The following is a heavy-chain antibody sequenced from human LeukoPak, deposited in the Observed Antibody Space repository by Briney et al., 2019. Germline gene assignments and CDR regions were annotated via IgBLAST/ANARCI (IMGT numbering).Heavy chain of an antibody. V-gene: IGHV4-39*07. CDR2: IYYSGST. J-gene: IGHJ4*02. Sequence: SETLSLTCTVSGGSISSSSHYWGWIRQPPGKGLEWIGSIYYSGSTYYNPSLKSRVTISVDTSKNQFSLKLSSVTAADTAVYYCARGGSGWYEVDYWGQGTLVTVSS. D-gene: IGHD6-19*01. CDR1: GGSISSSSHY. CDR3: ARGGSGWYEVDY.